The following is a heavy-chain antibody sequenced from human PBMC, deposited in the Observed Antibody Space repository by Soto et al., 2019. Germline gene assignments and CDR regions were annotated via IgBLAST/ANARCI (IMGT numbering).Heavy chain of an antibody. V-gene: IGHV4-59*01. CDR3: ARTAVGWFDP. CDR1: GGSISSYY. CDR2: IFYSGRSGST. Sequence: SETLSLTCSVSGGSISSYYWSWIRQPPGKGLEWIGYIFYSGRSGSTNYNPSLKSRVIISVDTSKNQFSLKMSSVTAADTAVYYWARTAVGWFDPWGQGTLVTVSS. D-gene: IGHD2-21*02. J-gene: IGHJ5*02.